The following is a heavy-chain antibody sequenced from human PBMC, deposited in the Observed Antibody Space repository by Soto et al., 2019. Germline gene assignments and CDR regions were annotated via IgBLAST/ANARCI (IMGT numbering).Heavy chain of an antibody. CDR2: IWYDGSNK. CDR1: GFTFSSYG. CDR3: ARASSADLHFGELGDY. V-gene: IGHV3-33*01. D-gene: IGHD3-16*01. J-gene: IGHJ4*02. Sequence: GGSLRLSCAASGFTFSSYGMHWVRQAPGKGLEWVAVIWYDGSNKYYADSVKGRFTISRDNSKNTLYLQMNSLRAEDTAVYYCARASSADLHFGELGDYWGQGTLVTVSS.